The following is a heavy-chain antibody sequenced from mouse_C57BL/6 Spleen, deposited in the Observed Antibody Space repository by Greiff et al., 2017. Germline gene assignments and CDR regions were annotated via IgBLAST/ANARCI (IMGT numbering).Heavy chain of an antibody. D-gene: IGHD2-4*01. CDR1: GYAFSSSW. Sequence: QVQLQQSGPELVKPGASVKISCKASGYAFSSSWMNWVKPRPGTGLEWIGRIYPGDGDTNYNGKFKGKATLTADKSSSTAYMQLSSLASEDSAVCFCARTVYDYDTYYYAMNYWGQGTSGTVSS. V-gene: IGHV1-82*01. CDR3: ARTVYDYDTYYYAMNY. J-gene: IGHJ4*01. CDR2: IYPGDGDT.